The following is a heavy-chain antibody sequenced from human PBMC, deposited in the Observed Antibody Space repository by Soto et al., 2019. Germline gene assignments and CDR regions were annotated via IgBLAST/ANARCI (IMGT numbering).Heavy chain of an antibody. CDR1: GFTFSSYA. Sequence: QVQLVESGGGVVQPGRSLRLSCAASGFTFSSYAMHWVRQAPGKGLEWVAVISYDGSNKYYADSVKGRFTISRDNSKNTLYLQMNSLRAEDTAVYYCARDRDDILTGGIYGMDVWGQGTTVTVSS. J-gene: IGHJ6*02. V-gene: IGHV3-30-3*01. D-gene: IGHD3-9*01. CDR2: ISYDGSNK. CDR3: ARDRDDILTGGIYGMDV.